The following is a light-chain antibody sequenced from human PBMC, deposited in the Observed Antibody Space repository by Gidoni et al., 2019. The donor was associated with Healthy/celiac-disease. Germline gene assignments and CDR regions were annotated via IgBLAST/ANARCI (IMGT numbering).Light chain of an antibody. CDR3: QSYDSSNHVV. J-gene: IGLJ2*01. CDR1: SGSIASNY. V-gene: IGLV6-57*02. Sequence: NFLLTHPPPLSESPGETVTISCTGSSGSIASNYVQWYQQRPGSAPTTVIYEDNQRPSGVPDRFSGSIDSSSNSASLTISGLKTEDEADYYCQSYDSSNHVVFGGGTKLTVL. CDR2: EDN.